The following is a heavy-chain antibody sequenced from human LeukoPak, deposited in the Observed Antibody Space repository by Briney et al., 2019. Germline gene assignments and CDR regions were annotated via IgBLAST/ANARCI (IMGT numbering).Heavy chain of an antibody. CDR3: ARDITMITY. D-gene: IGHD3-22*01. V-gene: IGHV4-59*01. Sequence: SETLSLTCTVSGGSISSYYWSWIRQPPAKGLEWIGYIYYSGSTNYNPSLKSRVTISVDTSKNQFSLKLSSVTAADTAVYYCARDITMITYWGQGTLVTVSS. CDR2: IYYSGST. J-gene: IGHJ4*02. CDR1: GGSISSYY.